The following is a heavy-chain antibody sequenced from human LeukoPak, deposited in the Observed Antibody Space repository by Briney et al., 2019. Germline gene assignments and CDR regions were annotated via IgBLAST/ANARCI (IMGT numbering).Heavy chain of an antibody. CDR3: ARHLGGGIVGDPAAGYYYGMDV. CDR1: GYTLTELS. D-gene: IGHD1-26*01. J-gene: IGHJ6*02. V-gene: IGHV1-24*01. Sequence: ASVKVSCKVSGYTLTELSMHWVRQAPGKGLEWMGGFDPEDGETIYAQKFQGRVTMTEDTSTDTAYMELSSLKASDTAMYYCARHLGGGIVGDPAAGYYYGMDVWGQGTTVTVSS. CDR2: FDPEDGET.